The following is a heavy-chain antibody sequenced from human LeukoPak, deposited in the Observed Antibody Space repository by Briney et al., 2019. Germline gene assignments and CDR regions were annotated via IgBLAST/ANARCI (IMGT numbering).Heavy chain of an antibody. CDR1: GGSISSYY. Sequence: SETLSLTCTVSGGSISSYYWSWIRQPPGKGLGWIGDIYYSGSTNYNPSLKSGVTISVDTSKNQFSLKQSSVAAADTAVYYCARYIAVAGIFDYWGQGTLVTVSS. D-gene: IGHD6-19*01. CDR3: ARYIAVAGIFDY. V-gene: IGHV4-59*01. CDR2: IYYSGST. J-gene: IGHJ4*02.